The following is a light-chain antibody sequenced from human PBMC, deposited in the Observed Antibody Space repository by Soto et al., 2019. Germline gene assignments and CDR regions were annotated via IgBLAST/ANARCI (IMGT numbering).Light chain of an antibody. V-gene: IGLV1-44*01. J-gene: IGLJ2*01. CDR1: SSNIGINP. CDR2: TNN. CDR3: AAWDDSLNGVI. Sequence: QSVLTQPPSASGTPGQGVIISCSGSSSNIGINPVNWYQQLPGTAPKLLIYTNNQRPSGVPDRFSGSKSGTSASLAISGLHSEDECDYYCAAWDDSLNGVIFGGGTKLTVL.